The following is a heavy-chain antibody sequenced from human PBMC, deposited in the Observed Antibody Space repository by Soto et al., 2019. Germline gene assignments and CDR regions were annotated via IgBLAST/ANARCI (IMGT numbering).Heavy chain of an antibody. CDR3: AKDLFPYSRSPKIGMDV. D-gene: IGHD6-13*01. Sequence: GGSLRLSCAASGFTFSSYGMHWVRQAPGKGLEWVAVISYDGSNKYYADSVKGRFTISRDNSKNTLYLQMNSLRAEDTAVYYCAKDLFPYSRSPKIGMDVWGQGTTVTGSS. V-gene: IGHV3-30*18. J-gene: IGHJ6*02. CDR2: ISYDGSNK. CDR1: GFTFSSYG.